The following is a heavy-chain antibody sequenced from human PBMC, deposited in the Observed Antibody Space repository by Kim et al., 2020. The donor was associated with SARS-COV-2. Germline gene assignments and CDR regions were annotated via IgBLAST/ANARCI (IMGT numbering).Heavy chain of an antibody. CDR2: ISGSGGST. CDR1: GFTFSSYA. CDR3: AKDRPDFFARITMVRGVENDAFDM. Sequence: GGSLRLSCAASGFTFSSYAMSWFRQAPGKGLEWVSAISGSGGSTYYADSVKGRFTISRDNSKNTLYLQMNSLRAEDTAVYYCAKDRPDFFARITMVRGVENDAFDMWGQGTMVTVSS. J-gene: IGHJ3*02. D-gene: IGHD3-10*01. V-gene: IGHV3-23*01.